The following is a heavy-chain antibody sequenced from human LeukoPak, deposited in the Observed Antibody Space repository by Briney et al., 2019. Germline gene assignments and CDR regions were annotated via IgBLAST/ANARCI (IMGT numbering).Heavy chain of an antibody. J-gene: IGHJ4*02. CDR2: INHSGST. CDR3: ASVRD. CDR1: GGSISGYY. Sequence: PSETLSLTCTVSGGSISGYYWSWIRQPPGKGLEWIGEINHSGSTNYNPSLKSRVTISVDTSKNQFSLKLSSVTAADTAVYYCASVRDWGQGTLVTVSS. V-gene: IGHV4-34*01.